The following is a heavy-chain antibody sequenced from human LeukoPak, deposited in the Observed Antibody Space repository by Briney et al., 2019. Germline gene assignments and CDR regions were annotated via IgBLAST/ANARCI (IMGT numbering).Heavy chain of an antibody. Sequence: HPGGSLRLSCAASGFTFSSYAMSWVRQAPGKGLEWVSAISGSGGSTYYADSVKGRFTISGDNSKNTLYLQMNSLRAEDTAVYYCAKGRSYDSSGYNDYWGQGTLVTVSS. CDR2: ISGSGGST. V-gene: IGHV3-23*01. CDR3: AKGRSYDSSGYNDY. J-gene: IGHJ4*02. D-gene: IGHD3-22*01. CDR1: GFTFSSYA.